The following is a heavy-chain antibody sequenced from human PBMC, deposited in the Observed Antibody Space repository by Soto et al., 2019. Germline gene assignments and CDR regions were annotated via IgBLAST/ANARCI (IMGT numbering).Heavy chain of an antibody. CDR3: ARDGEPIGYCSSTSCPGGAFDI. D-gene: IGHD2-2*01. CDR2: IWYDGSNK. CDR1: GFTFSSYG. V-gene: IGHV3-33*01. Sequence: PGGSLRLSCAASGFTFSSYGMHWVRQAPGKGLEWVAVIWYDGSNKYYADSVKGRFTISRDNSKNTLYLQMNSLRAEDTAVYYCARDGEPIGYCSSTSCPGGAFDIWGQGTMVTVSS. J-gene: IGHJ3*02.